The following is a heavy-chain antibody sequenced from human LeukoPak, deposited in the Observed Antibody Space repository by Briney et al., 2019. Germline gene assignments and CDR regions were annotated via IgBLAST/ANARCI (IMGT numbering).Heavy chain of an antibody. J-gene: IGHJ4*02. V-gene: IGHV4-34*01. CDR2: INHSGST. Sequence: SETLSLTCAVYGGSFSGYYWSWIRQPPGKGLEWIGEINHSGSTNYNPSLKSRVTISVDTSKNQFSLKLSSVTAADTAVYYCALIRTIVRRYFDYWGQGTLVTVSS. CDR1: GGSFSGYY. CDR3: ALIRTIVRRYFDY. D-gene: IGHD4-11*01.